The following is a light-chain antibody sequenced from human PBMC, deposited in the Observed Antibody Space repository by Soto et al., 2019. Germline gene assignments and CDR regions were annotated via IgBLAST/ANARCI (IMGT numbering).Light chain of an antibody. V-gene: IGKV3-20*01. CDR3: QQYGSSLFT. J-gene: IGKJ3*01. Sequence: EIVLTQSPGTLSLSPGERATLSCRASQSVSSSYLAWYQQKPGQAPRLLIYGASSRATGIPDRFSGSGSGTDFTLTLSRLEPEDFAVYYCQQYGSSLFTCGPGTKVDIK. CDR2: GAS. CDR1: QSVSSSY.